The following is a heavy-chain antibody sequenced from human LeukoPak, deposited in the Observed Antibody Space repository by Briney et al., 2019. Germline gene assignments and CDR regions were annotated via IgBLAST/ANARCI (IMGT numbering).Heavy chain of an antibody. CDR1: GGSISSYY. J-gene: IGHJ4*02. D-gene: IGHD5-18*01. CDR2: ICYSGST. Sequence: SETLSLTCTVSGGSISSYYWSWIRQPPGKGLEWIGYICYSGSTNYNPSLKSRVTISVDTSKNQFSLKLSSVTAADTAVYYCAWGYSYGVFDYWGQGTLVTVSS. V-gene: IGHV4-59*01. CDR3: AWGYSYGVFDY.